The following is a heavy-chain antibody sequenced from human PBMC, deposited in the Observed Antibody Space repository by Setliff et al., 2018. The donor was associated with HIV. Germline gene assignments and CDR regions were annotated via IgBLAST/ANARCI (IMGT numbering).Heavy chain of an antibody. Sequence: GGSLRLSCVASGFIFNSYDMHWVRQVRGKGLEWVASIGPAGATYYAGSVKGRFTISRENANNSLWLQMNRLRAEDTAVYYCARATHSFYYDSRSYYTIEAFDIWGQGTMVTVSS. D-gene: IGHD3-10*01. J-gene: IGHJ3*02. V-gene: IGHV3-13*01. CDR3: ARATHSFYYDSRSYYTIEAFDI. CDR1: GFIFNSYD. CDR2: IGPAGAT.